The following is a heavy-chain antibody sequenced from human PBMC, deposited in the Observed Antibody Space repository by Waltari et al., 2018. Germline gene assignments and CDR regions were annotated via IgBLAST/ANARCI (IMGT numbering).Heavy chain of an antibody. CDR1: GDPINSRDYY. J-gene: IGHJ4*02. V-gene: IGHV4-61*09. Sequence: VQLQESGPGLVQPSQTLSLICSVSGDPINSRDYYGTWLRQTAGRGLQWIGYIYSDGITNYNPSLIGRLTMALDTSKTQFSLKLSFMTAADTAVYYCARGELGLRRFDYWGRGALVTVSS. CDR2: IYSDGIT. D-gene: IGHD7-27*01. CDR3: ARGELGLRRFDY.